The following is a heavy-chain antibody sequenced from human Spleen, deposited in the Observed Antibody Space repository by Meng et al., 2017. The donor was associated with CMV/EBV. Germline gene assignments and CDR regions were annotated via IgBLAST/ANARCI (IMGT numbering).Heavy chain of an antibody. D-gene: IGHD6-13*01. V-gene: IGHV4-4*07. CDR2: IYTSGST. J-gene: IGHJ5*02. Sequence: QVQLQGPGPGLVKPSQTLSLTCTVSGGSISSYYWSWIRQPAGKGLEWIGRIYTSGSTNYNPSLKSRVTMSVDTSKNQFSLKLSSVTAADTAVYYCARETAAVSYNWFDPWGQGTLVTVSS. CDR3: ARETAAVSYNWFDP. CDR1: GGSISSYY.